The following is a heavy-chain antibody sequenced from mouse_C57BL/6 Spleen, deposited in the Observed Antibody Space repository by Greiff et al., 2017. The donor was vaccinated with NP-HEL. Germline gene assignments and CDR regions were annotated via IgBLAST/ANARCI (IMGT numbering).Heavy chain of an antibody. CDR1: GFSLTSYG. J-gene: IGHJ1*03. CDR3: ATSYYGGSYRYFDV. V-gene: IGHV2-5*01. D-gene: IGHD1-1*01. CDR2: IWRGGST. Sequence: VQVVESGPGLVQPSQSLSITCTVSGFSLTSYGVHWVRQSPGKGLEWLGVIWRGGSTDYNAAFMSRLSITKDNSKSQVFFKMNSLQADDTAIYYCATSYYGGSYRYFDVWGTGTTVTVSS.